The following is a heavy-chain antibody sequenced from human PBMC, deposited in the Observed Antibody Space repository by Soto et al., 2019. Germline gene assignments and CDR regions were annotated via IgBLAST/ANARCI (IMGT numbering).Heavy chain of an antibody. CDR3: ATAGNYDSSGRDF. CDR2: ISANSGNT. D-gene: IGHD3-22*01. V-gene: IGHV1-18*04. J-gene: IGHJ4*02. Sequence: ASVKVSCKAFGFIFNNYAISWVRQAPGQGLEWMGWISANSGNTNYAQTLQGRVTMTTDTSTSTAYMELRSLRSDDTAVYYCATAGNYDSSGRDFWGQGTLVTVSS. CDR1: GFIFNNYA.